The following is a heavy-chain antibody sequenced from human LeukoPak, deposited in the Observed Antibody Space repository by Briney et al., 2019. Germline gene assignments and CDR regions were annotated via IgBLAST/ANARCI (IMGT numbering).Heavy chain of an antibody. V-gene: IGHV1-2*02. J-gene: IGHJ3*02. CDR2: INPNTGGT. CDR1: GYTFVGNH. D-gene: IGHD3-16*02. Sequence: ASVKVSCKTSGYTFVGNHLHWVRQAPGQGPEWMGWINPNTGGTNYAQKFQGRVTMTRGTSTSTVYMELTRLRFDDTAVYFCARPYDYLWGSYRNDAFEIWGQGTMVTVSS. CDR3: ARPYDYLWGSYRNDAFEI.